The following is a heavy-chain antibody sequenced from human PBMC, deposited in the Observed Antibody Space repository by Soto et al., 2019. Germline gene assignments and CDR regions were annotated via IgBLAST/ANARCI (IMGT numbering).Heavy chain of an antibody. CDR1: NFSLSTSGVA. Sequence: QITLKESGPTLVKPTQTLTLTCTFSNFSLSTSGVAVAWIRQPPGQALEWLALIYGDDDKRYSPSLKSRLTITKDTSRNQVVLTMTNMDPMDTATFYCALKYYCESGADYWGQGTLVTVSS. D-gene: IGHD3-22*01. V-gene: IGHV2-5*02. CDR2: IYGDDDK. J-gene: IGHJ4*02. CDR3: ALKYYCESGADY.